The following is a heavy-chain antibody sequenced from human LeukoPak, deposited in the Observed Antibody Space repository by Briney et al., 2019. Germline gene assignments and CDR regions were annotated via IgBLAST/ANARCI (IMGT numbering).Heavy chain of an antibody. Sequence: SETLSLTCAVYGGSFSGYYWSWIRQPPGEGLEWIGEINHSGSTNYNPSLKSRVTISVDTSKNQFSLKLSSVTAADTAVYYCARVHYYDSSGSLDYWGQGTLVTVSS. V-gene: IGHV4-34*01. CDR1: GGSFSGYY. CDR3: ARVHYYDSSGSLDY. J-gene: IGHJ4*02. D-gene: IGHD3-22*01. CDR2: INHSGST.